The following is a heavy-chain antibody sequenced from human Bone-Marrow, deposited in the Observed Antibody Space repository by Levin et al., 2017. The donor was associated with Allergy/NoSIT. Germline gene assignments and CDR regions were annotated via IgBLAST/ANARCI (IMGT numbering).Heavy chain of an antibody. V-gene: IGHV3-7*04. CDR1: GFTLSNNW. Sequence: PGGSLRLSCVTSGFTLSNNWMNWVRQAPGKGLEWVANIRQDGFETYFLDSVKGRFTISRDNAKNSVFLQMNSLRVEDTAMYFCARGSKAAAGPTYWGRGTLVTVSS. D-gene: IGHD6-13*01. CDR3: ARGSKAAAGPTY. J-gene: IGHJ4*02. CDR2: IRQDGFET.